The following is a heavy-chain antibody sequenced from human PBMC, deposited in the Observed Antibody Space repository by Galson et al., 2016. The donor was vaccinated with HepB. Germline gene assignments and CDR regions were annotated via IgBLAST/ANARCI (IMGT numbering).Heavy chain of an antibody. V-gene: IGHV2-5*01. CDR2: IYWNAGK. CDR1: GFSLSTLGG. CDR3: AHFDVGSGSLDY. Sequence: PALVTPTQTLTLTCTLSGFSLSTLGGVGWIRQPPGKALEWLALIYWNAGKRYSQSLKSRLTITKDTSKNLVDLTMTDMDPVDTATYYCAHFDVGSGSLDYWGQGTLVAVSS. D-gene: IGHD3-10*01. J-gene: IGHJ4*02.